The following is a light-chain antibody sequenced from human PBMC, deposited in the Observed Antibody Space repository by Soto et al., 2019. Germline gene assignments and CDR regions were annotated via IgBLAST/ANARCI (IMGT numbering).Light chain of an antibody. V-gene: IGKV4-1*01. CDR1: QSVLYSSNNKNY. J-gene: IGKJ4*01. Sequence: DIVMTQSPDSLAVSLGERATINCKSSQSVLYSSNNKNYLAWYQQKPGQPPKLLIYWASTRESGVPDRFSGSGSVTDFTLTIRSLQAEDVAVYYCQQYYSTPPTFGGGTKVEIK. CDR3: QQYYSTPPT. CDR2: WAS.